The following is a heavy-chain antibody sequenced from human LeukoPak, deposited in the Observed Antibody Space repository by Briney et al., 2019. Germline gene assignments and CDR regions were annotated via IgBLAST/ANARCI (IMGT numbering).Heavy chain of an antibody. CDR3: ARRYCSGGSCYSDNWFDP. Sequence: SETLSLTCTVSGGSISSYYWSWIRQPPGKGLEWIGSIYYSGSTYYNPSLKSRVTISVDTSKNQCSLKLSSVTAADTAVYYCARRYCSGGSCYSDNWFDPWGQGTLVTVSS. J-gene: IGHJ5*02. CDR1: GGSISSYY. CDR2: IYYSGST. D-gene: IGHD2-15*01. V-gene: IGHV4-39*01.